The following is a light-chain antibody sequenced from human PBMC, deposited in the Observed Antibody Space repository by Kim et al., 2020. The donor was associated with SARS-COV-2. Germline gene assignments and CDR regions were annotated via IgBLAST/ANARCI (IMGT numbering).Light chain of an antibody. CDR1: QDVTNS. CDR2: SAS. V-gene: IGKV1-16*02. J-gene: IGKJ1*01. Sequence: DIRMTQSPSSLSASVGDRVTITCRTSQDVTNSLVWIQQKPGRAPKSLLYSASRLQSGVPSKFIGSGSGTDFTLTITGLQPDDFATYYCQQYNTYPWTFGQGTKVDIK. CDR3: QQYNTYPWT.